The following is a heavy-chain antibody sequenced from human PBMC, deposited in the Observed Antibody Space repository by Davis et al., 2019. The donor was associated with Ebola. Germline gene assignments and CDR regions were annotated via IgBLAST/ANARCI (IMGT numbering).Heavy chain of an antibody. CDR3: ATAVSGLWYFDL. D-gene: IGHD6-25*01. CDR1: IYTLTELS. Sequence: ASVKVSCKVSIYTLTELSMHWVRQAPGQGLEWMGGFDPEDGETIYAQKFHGRVTMTEDTSTDTAYMELSSLRSEDTAVYYCATAVSGLWYFDLWGRGTLVTVSS. J-gene: IGHJ2*01. CDR2: FDPEDGET. V-gene: IGHV1-24*01.